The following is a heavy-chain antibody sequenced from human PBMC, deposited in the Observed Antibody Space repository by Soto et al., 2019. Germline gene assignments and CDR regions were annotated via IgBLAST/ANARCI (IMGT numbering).Heavy chain of an antibody. V-gene: IGHV4-38-2*01. CDR1: GYSISSGYY. D-gene: IGHD2-15*01. Sequence: SETLSLTCAVSGYSISSGYYWGWIRQPPGKGLEWIGSIYHSGSTYYNPSLKSRVTISVNTSKNQFSLKLSSVTAADTAVYYCASSLPIGYCSGGSCYDFDYWGQGTLVTVSS. J-gene: IGHJ4*02. CDR2: IYHSGST. CDR3: ASSLPIGYCSGGSCYDFDY.